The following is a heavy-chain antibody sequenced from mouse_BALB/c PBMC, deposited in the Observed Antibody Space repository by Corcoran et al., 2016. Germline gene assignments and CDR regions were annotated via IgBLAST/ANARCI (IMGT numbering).Heavy chain of an antibody. CDR2: ISYDGSN. CDR3: ARGDWSGFAY. D-gene: IGHD4-1*01. J-gene: IGHJ3*01. Sequence: DVQLQESGPGLVKPSQSLSLTCSVTGYSITSGYYWNWIRQFPGNKLEWMGYISYDGSNNYNPSLKNRISITRDTSKNQFFLKLNSVTTEDTATYYCARGDWSGFAYWGQGTLVTVSA. CDR1: GYSITSGYY. V-gene: IGHV3-6*02.